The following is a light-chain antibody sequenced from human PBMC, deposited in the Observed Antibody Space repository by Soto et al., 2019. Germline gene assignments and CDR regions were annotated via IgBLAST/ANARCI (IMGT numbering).Light chain of an antibody. CDR3: QRYDSLRT. J-gene: IGKJ1*01. CDR2: GAS. Sequence: EIVLTQSPGTLSLSPGERATLSCRASQSVRSNFLAWYQQKPGQALRLLIYGASNRATGIPDRFSGSGSGTDFTLSITRLEPEDFAMYYCQRYDSLRTFGQGNKVEI. V-gene: IGKV3-20*01. CDR1: QSVRSNF.